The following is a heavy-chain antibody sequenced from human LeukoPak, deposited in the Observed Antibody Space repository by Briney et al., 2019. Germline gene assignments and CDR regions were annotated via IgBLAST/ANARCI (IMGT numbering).Heavy chain of an antibody. V-gene: IGHV3-30*02. D-gene: IGHD6-19*01. CDR1: GFTFSSYG. CDR2: IRYDGSNK. J-gene: IGHJ6*04. CDR3: AKAETVAASLDV. Sequence: GGSLRLSCAASGFTFSSYGMHWVRQAPGKGLEWVAFIRYDGSNKYYADSVKGRFTISRDNSKNTLYLQMNSLRAEDTAVYYCAKAETVAASLDVRGKGTTVTISS.